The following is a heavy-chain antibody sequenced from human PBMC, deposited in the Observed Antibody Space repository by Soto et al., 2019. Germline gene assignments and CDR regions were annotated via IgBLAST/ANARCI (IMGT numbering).Heavy chain of an antibody. CDR2: INPATGYT. Sequence: ASVKVSCKASGHALSHNYVHWVRQAPGQGLEWMGFINPATGYTVYAQKFQGRVTMTRDTSTTTFYMELSSLTSDDTAVYFCAKETGGFEFWGQGTLVTVSS. J-gene: IGHJ4*02. D-gene: IGHD1-1*01. CDR3: AKETGGFEF. V-gene: IGHV1-46*01. CDR1: GHALSHNY.